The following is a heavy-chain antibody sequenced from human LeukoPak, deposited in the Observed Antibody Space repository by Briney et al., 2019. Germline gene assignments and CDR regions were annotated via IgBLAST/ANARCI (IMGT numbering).Heavy chain of an antibody. V-gene: IGHV1-46*01. D-gene: IGHD2-21*02. CDR1: GYTFTSYY. CDR2: INPSGGST. J-gene: IGHJ4*02. CDR3: ARDGTCGGDCYLWYFDY. Sequence: ASVKVSCKASGYTFTSYYMHWVRQAPGQGLEWMGIINPSGGSTSYAQKFQGRVTMTRDTSTSTVYMELSSLRSEDTAVYYCARDGTCGGDCYLWYFDYWGQGTLVTVSS.